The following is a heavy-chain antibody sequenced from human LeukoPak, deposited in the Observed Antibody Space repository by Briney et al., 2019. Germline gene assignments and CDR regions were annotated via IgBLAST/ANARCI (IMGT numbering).Heavy chain of an antibody. CDR3: ARVPTVISALWDY. CDR2: INAGNGNT. CDR1: GYSFSTYA. D-gene: IGHD2-15*01. V-gene: IGHV1-3*01. Sequence: ASVKVSCKASGYSFSTYARHWVRQAPGQRLEWMGWINAGNGNTKYSQKFQGRVTITRDTSPSTAYMELSSLRSEDTAVYYCARVPTVISALWDYWGQGTLVTVSS. J-gene: IGHJ4*02.